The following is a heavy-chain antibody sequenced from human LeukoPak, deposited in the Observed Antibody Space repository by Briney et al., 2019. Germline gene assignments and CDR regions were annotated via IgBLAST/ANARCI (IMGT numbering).Heavy chain of an antibody. J-gene: IGHJ5*02. V-gene: IGHV3-33*08. D-gene: IGHD1-26*01. CDR2: IWSDSSYI. Sequence: GGSLRLSCAASGFRFSSFGMHWVRQAPGKGLDWVAVIWSDSSYIYYADSVKGRFTISRDNSKNTLYLQMNSLRAEDTAVYYCARDWEGLLNWFDPRGQGTLVTVSS. CDR3: ARDWEGLLNWFDP. CDR1: GFRFSSFG.